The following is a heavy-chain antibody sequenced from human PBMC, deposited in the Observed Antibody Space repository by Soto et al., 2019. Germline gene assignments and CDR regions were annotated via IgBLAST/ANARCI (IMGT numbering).Heavy chain of an antibody. V-gene: IGHV1-69*08. J-gene: IGHJ6*03. CDR1: GGTFSSYT. CDR3: ARERTMVRGVITYYYYMDV. CDR2: IIPILGIA. D-gene: IGHD3-10*01. Sequence: QVPLVQSGAEVKKPGSSVKVSCKASGGTFSSYTISWVRQAPGQGLEWMGRIIPILGIANYAQKFQGRVTITADKSTSTAYMELSSLRSEDTAVYYCARERTMVRGVITYYYYMDVWGKGTTVTVSS.